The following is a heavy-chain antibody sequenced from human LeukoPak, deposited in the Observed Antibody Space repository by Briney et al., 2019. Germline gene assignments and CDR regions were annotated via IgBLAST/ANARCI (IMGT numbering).Heavy chain of an antibody. J-gene: IGHJ4*02. Sequence: PGGSLRLSCAASGFTFSSYGMHWVRQAPGKGLEWVAIISYDGSNKYYADSVKGRLTISRDNSKNTLYLQMNSLRAEDTAVYYCAKDSLGGRNYFDYWGQGTLVTVSS. CDR2: ISYDGSNK. CDR1: GFTFSSYG. CDR3: AKDSLGGRNYFDY. V-gene: IGHV3-30*18. D-gene: IGHD1-26*01.